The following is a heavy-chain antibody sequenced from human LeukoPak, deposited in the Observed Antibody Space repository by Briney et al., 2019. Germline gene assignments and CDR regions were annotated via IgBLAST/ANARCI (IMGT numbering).Heavy chain of an antibody. J-gene: IGHJ4*02. Sequence: PGGSWGFSWEASGFTFVGNELNWFGRLPGRGWSWVSRINSDGINTSYADSVKGRFTISRDNAKNTLNLQMNSLRAEDTAVYYCAREYYDSSAWGRGQGTLVTVSS. D-gene: IGHD3-22*01. V-gene: IGHV3-74*01. CDR2: INSDGINT. CDR1: GFTFVGN. CDR3: AREYYDSSAWG.